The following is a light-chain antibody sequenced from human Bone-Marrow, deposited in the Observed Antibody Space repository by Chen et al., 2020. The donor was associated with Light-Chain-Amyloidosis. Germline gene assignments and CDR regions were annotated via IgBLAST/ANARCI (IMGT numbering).Light chain of an antibody. J-gene: IGLJ3*02. CDR2: DDS. V-gene: IGLV3-21*02. CDR1: NIGSSS. Sequence: SYVLAPPSAVSVAPGPTATIACGGNNIGSSSVHWYQQPPGQAPLLVVYDDSDRPSGIPERLSGANSGNTATLTISRVEAGDEADYYCQVWDRSSDRPVFGGGTKLTVL. CDR3: QVWDRSSDRPV.